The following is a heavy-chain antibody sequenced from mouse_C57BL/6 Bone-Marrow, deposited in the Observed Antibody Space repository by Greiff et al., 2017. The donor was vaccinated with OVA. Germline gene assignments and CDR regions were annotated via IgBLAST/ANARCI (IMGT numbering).Heavy chain of an antibody. CDR3: AKYLLYYGSSSYYFDY. J-gene: IGHJ2*01. D-gene: IGHD1-1*01. CDR1: GFTFTDYY. CDR2: IRNKANGYTT. V-gene: IGHV7-3*01. Sequence: EVMVVESGGGLVQPGGSLSLSCAASGFTFTDYYMSWVRQPPGKALEWLGFIRNKANGYTTEYSASVQGRFTISSANSQRFLYLQMNARRDEDRATYYCAKYLLYYGSSSYYFDYWGQGTALTVSS.